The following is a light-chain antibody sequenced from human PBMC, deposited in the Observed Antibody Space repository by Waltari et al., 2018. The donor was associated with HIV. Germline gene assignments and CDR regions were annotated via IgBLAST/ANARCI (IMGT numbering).Light chain of an antibody. CDR3: SSHAGSKVV. V-gene: IGLV2-8*01. J-gene: IGLJ2*01. Sequence: QSALTQPPSASGSPGQSVTPPSTGTSSDVGGYTSVSWNQQHPGKAPKLMIYDVIKRPSGVPDRFSGSKSGNTASLTVSGLQPEDEADYYCSSHAGSKVVFGGGTRLTVL. CDR1: SSDVGGYTS. CDR2: DVI.